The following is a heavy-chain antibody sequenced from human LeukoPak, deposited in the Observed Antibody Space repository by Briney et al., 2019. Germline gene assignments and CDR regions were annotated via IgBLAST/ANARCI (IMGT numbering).Heavy chain of an antibody. CDR3: ASWPGGWYGEDS. V-gene: IGHV3-53*01. CDR1: GFTVSNNF. J-gene: IGHJ4*02. CDR2: IYGGGST. Sequence: SGESLRLSCAASGFTVSNNFMSWVRQAPGKGLEWVSVIYGGGSTYYADSVKGRFIISRDTSKNTLYLQMNSLRAEDTAVYYCASWPGGWYGEDSWGQGTLVTVSS. D-gene: IGHD6-19*01.